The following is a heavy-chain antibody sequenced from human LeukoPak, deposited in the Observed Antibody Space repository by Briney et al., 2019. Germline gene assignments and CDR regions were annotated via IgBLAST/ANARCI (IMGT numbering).Heavy chain of an antibody. D-gene: IGHD3-22*01. CDR3: ARRPHYYDSSGYSYWYFDL. V-gene: IGHV4-39*01. Sequence: SETLSLTCTVSGGSISSSSYYWGWIRQPPGKGLEWIGSIYYSGSTYYNPSLKSRVTISVDTSKNQFSLKLSSVTAADTAVYYCARRPHYYDSSGYSYWYFDLWGRGTLVTVSS. J-gene: IGHJ2*01. CDR2: IYYSGST. CDR1: GGSISSSSYY.